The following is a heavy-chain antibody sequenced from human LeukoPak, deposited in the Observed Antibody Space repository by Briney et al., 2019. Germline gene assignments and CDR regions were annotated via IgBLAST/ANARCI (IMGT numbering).Heavy chain of an antibody. CDR2: IHHSGRT. D-gene: IGHD7-27*01. V-gene: IGHV4-4*02. CDR3: ASRKLGNDY. J-gene: IGHJ4*02. CDR1: GGSISSSNW. Sequence: SETLSLTCAVSGGSISSSNWWNWVRQPPGKGLEWIGEIHHSGRTNYNPSLKSRVTISADTSKNQFSLNLSSVTAADTAVYYCASRKLGNDYWGQGTLVTVSS.